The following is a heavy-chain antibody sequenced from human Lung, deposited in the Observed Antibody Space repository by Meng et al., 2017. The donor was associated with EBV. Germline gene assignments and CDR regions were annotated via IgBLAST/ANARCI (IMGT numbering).Heavy chain of an antibody. CDR2: INPNSGGT. CDR3: AREGLVGDLRYFDL. D-gene: IGHD3-16*01. V-gene: IGHV1-2*06. CDR1: AYPFAGYY. J-gene: IGHJ2*01. Sequence: VQLGHSWDEVKKPGASVKFSCKASAYPFAGYYMHWVRQAPGQGLEWMGRINPNSGGTNYAQKFQGRVTMTRDTSISTAYMELSRLRSDDTAVYYCAREGLVGDLRYFDLWGRGTLVTVSS.